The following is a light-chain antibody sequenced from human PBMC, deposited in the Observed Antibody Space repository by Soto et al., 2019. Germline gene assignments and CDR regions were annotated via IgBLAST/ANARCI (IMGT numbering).Light chain of an antibody. Sequence: DIQMTQSPSSLSASVGDRVTITCQASQDIGNYLNWYQQRPGKAPKLLILDASSLDTGVPSRFSGSGSGTEFTLTISSLQPDDFATYYCQQYNTHWWTFGQGTKVDIK. CDR3: QQYNTHWWT. CDR2: DAS. V-gene: IGKV1-33*01. CDR1: QDIGNY. J-gene: IGKJ1*01.